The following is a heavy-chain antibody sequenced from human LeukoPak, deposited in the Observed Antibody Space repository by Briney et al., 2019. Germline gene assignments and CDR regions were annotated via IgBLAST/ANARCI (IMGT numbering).Heavy chain of an antibody. CDR3: ARILRGVIVTSFDY. CDR1: NDSIGSGAYY. Sequence: SETLSLTCNVSNDSIGSGAYYWGWIRQPPGKGMEYIGHIYYSGSTDYNPSLKSRVTMSADTSKNQVSLKLRPVTAADTAVYYCARILRGVIVTSFDYWGQGILVTVSS. J-gene: IGHJ4*02. CDR2: IYYSGST. V-gene: IGHV4-61*05. D-gene: IGHD3-10*01.